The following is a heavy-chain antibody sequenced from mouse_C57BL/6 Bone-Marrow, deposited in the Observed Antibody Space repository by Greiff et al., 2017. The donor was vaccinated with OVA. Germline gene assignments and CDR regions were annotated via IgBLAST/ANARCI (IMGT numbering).Heavy chain of an antibody. D-gene: IGHD1-1*01. CDR1: GFTFSDYG. J-gene: IGHJ2*01. Sequence: EVKLMESGGGLVKPGGSLKLSCAASGFTFSDYGMHWVRQAPEKGLEWVAYISSGSSTIYYADTVKGRFTISRDNAKNTLFLQMTSLRSEDTAMYYCATSYYYGSSTPYYFDYWGQGTTLTVSS. CDR2: ISSGSSTI. V-gene: IGHV5-17*01. CDR3: ATSYYYGSSTPYYFDY.